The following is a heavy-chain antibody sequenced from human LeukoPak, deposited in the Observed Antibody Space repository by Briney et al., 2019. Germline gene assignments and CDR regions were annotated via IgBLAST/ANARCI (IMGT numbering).Heavy chain of an antibody. V-gene: IGHV5-51*01. CDR2: IYPGDSDT. J-gene: IGHJ4*02. CDR3: ARLRRAKIAAAGSYYFDY. D-gene: IGHD6-13*01. CDR1: GYSLTSYW. Sequence: GESLKISCKGSGYSLTSYWIGWVRQMPGKGLEGMGIIYPGDSDTRYSPSFQGQVTISADKSISTAYLQWSSLKASDTAMYYCARLRRAKIAAAGSYYFDYWGQGTLVTVSS.